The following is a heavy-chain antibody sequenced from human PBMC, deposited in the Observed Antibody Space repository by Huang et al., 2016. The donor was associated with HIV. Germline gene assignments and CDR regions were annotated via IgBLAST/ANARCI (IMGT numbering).Heavy chain of an antibody. D-gene: IGHD3-10*01. CDR1: GESLGTYY. J-gene: IGHJ5*02. CDR2: VNDGGDI. Sequence: QVQLQQWGAGLLKPSETLALTCAVYGESLGTYYWAWIRRPPGQGLQWIGEVNDGGDINYNPSLESRFTISVDTSRNKVSLTLTSMTAADTATYYCARRFRVAATRKWFDPWGQGTLVIVSS. CDR3: ARRFRVAATRKWFDP. V-gene: IGHV4-34*01.